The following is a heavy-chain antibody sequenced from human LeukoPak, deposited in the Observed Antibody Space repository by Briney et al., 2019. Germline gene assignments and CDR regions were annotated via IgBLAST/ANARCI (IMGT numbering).Heavy chain of an antibody. CDR3: ARDSEALSYMDV. D-gene: IGHD2/OR15-2a*01. J-gene: IGHJ6*03. CDR2: IRYDGSNK. CDR1: GFTFSSYG. Sequence: PGGSLRLXCAASGFTFSSYGMHWVRQAPGKGLEWVAFIRYDGSNKYYADSVKGRFTISRDNSKNTLYLQMNSLRAEDTAVYYCARDSEALSYMDVWGKGTTVTVSS. V-gene: IGHV3-30*02.